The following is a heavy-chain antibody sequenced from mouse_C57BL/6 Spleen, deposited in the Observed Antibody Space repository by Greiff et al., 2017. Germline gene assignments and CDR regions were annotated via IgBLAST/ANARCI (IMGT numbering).Heavy chain of an antibody. CDR1: GYTFTSYG. D-gene: IGHD2-2*01. Sequence: VQLQQSGAELARPGASVKLSCKASGYTFTSYGISWVKQRTGQGLEWIGEIYPRSGNTYYNEKFKGKATLTAYKSSSTAYMELRSLTSEDSAVYFCRVNGDYWGQGTTLTVSS. CDR2: IYPRSGNT. CDR3: RVNGDY. V-gene: IGHV1-81*01. J-gene: IGHJ2*01.